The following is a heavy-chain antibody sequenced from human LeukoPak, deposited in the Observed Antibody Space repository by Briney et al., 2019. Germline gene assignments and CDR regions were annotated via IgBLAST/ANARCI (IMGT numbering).Heavy chain of an antibody. V-gene: IGHV1-69*05. Sequence: SVKVSCKASGGTFSSYAISWVRQAPGQGLEWMGGIIPILGTANYAQKFQGRVPITTDDSPSTAYTELSSLRSEDTAVYYCASHGGGDIVPAFVSGAFDICGQGTMVTVSS. D-gene: IGHD2-8*01. CDR1: GGTFSSYA. CDR2: IIPILGTA. J-gene: IGHJ3*02. CDR3: ASHGGGDIVPAFVSGAFDI.